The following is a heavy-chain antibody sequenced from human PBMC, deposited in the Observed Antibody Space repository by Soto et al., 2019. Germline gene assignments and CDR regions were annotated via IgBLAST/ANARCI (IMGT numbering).Heavy chain of an antibody. D-gene: IGHD1-1*01. CDR2: ISAHNGNT. V-gene: IGHV1-18*01. Sequence: QVHLVQSGAEVKKPAASVKVSCKGSGYTFTSHGITWVRQAPGQGLEWMGRISAHNGNTDYAQRLHGRVTVTRDTATSTAYMELRSLRSDDAGVYYCERGRYGDYWGQGALVTVSS. J-gene: IGHJ4*02. CDR1: GYTFTSHG. CDR3: ERGRYGDY.